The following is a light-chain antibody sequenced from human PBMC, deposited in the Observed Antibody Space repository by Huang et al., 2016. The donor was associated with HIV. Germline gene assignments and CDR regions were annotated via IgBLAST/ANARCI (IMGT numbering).Light chain of an antibody. V-gene: IGKV1-NL1*01. J-gene: IGKJ1*01. CDR3: QQYQRVPWT. CDR2: ATS. CDR1: QGISKS. Sequence: DIQMTQSPSSLSASVGDRVTIICRASQGISKSLAWYQQKPGKAPKLRLYATSKLESGVPSRFSGSGYGTHYTLTISTLQPEDLATYYCQQYQRVPWTFGQGTKVAI.